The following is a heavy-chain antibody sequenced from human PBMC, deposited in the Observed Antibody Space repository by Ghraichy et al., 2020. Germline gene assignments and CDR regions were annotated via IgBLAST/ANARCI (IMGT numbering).Heavy chain of an antibody. D-gene: IGHD3-22*01. J-gene: IGHJ4*02. CDR2: INHSGST. V-gene: IGHV4-34*01. Sequence: SETLSLTCAVYGGSFSGYYWSWIRQPPGKGLEWIGEINHSGSTNYNPSLKSRVTISVDTSKNQFSLKLSYVTAADTAVYYCARVLDLYYYDSSGYFDYWGQGTLVTVSS. CDR3: ARVLDLYYYDSSGYFDY. CDR1: GGSFSGYY.